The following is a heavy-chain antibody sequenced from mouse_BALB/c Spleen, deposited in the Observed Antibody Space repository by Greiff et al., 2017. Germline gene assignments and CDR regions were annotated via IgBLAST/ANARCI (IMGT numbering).Heavy chain of an antibody. CDR2: IWSGGST. Sequence: VKLMESGPGLVQPSQSLSITCTVSGFSLTSYGVHWVRQSPGKGLEWLGVIWSGGSTDYKAAFISRLSISKDNSKSQVFFKMNSLQANDTAIYYCARCPYGFYAMDYWGQGTSVTVSS. CDR3: ARCPYGFYAMDY. CDR1: GFSLTSYG. D-gene: IGHD2-2*01. J-gene: IGHJ4*01. V-gene: IGHV2-2*02.